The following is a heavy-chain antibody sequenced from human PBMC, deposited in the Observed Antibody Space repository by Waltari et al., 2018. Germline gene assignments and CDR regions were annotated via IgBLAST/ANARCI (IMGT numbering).Heavy chain of an antibody. V-gene: IGHV1-2*02. CDR2: INPNSGGT. CDR1: GYTFTGYY. Sequence: QVQLVQSGAEVKKPGASVKVSCKASGYTFTGYYMPWVRQAPGQGLEWMGWINPNSGGTNYAQKFQGRVTMTRDTSISTAYMELSRLRSDDTAVYYCAREGCSSTSCYTYFDYWGQGTLVTVSS. D-gene: IGHD2-2*02. J-gene: IGHJ4*02. CDR3: AREGCSSTSCYTYFDY.